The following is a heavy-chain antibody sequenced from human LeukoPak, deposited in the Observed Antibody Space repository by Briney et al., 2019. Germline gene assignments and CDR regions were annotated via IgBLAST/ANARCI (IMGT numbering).Heavy chain of an antibody. CDR1: GFTFSSYS. J-gene: IGHJ4*02. CDR3: AGENAWSRDC. D-gene: IGHD2-15*01. Sequence: PGGSLRLSCAASGFTFSSYSMNWVRQAPGKGLEWVSSISSSSSYIYYADSVKGRFTISRDNAKNSLDLQMNSLRTEDTAVYYCAGENAWSRDCWGQGTLVTVPS. CDR2: ISSSSSYI. V-gene: IGHV3-21*01.